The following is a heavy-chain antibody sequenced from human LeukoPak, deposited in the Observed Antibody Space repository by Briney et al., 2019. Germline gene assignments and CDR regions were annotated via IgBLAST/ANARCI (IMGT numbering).Heavy chain of an antibody. CDR3: ARYLREIVVGLDY. CDR1: GGSISSGDYC. Sequence: SQTLSLTCTVSGGSISSGDYCWSWIRQPPGQGLEWIGYIYYSGSTYYNPSLKSRVAISVDTSKNQFSLKLSSVTAADTAVYYCARYLREIVVGLDYWGQGTLVTVSS. V-gene: IGHV4-30-4*01. D-gene: IGHD2-2*01. J-gene: IGHJ4*02. CDR2: IYYSGST.